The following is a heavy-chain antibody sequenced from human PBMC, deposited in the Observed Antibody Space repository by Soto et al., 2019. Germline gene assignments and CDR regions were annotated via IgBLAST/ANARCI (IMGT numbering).Heavy chain of an antibody. Sequence: GGSLRLSCAASGFTFSSYTMNWVRQAPGKGLEWVSSISTSSSNIYYADSVKGRLTISRDNAKSSLYLQMNSLRAEDTAVYYCARYGNSNWFDPWGQGTLVTVSS. D-gene: IGHD1-1*01. V-gene: IGHV3-21*01. CDR3: ARYGNSNWFDP. CDR1: GFTFSSYT. J-gene: IGHJ5*02. CDR2: ISTSSSNI.